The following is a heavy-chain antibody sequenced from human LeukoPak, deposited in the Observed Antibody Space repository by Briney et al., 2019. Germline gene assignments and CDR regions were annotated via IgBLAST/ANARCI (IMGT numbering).Heavy chain of an antibody. D-gene: IGHD1-20*01. V-gene: IGHV3-21*01. CDR1: GFTFSSYS. CDR2: ISSSSSYI. J-gene: IGHJ5*02. CDR3: ARDRVTGTTGYWFDP. Sequence: GGSXRLSCAASGFTFSSYSMNWVRQAPGKGLEWVSSISSSSSYIYYADSVKGRFTISRDNAKNSLYLQMNSLRAEDTAVYYCARDRVTGTTGYWFDPWGQGTLVTVSS.